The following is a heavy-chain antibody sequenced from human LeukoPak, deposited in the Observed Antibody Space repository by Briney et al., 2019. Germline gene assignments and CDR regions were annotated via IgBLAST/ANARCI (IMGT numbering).Heavy chain of an antibody. J-gene: IGHJ5*02. CDR3: ARHVYSSGWYVSPAVWFDL. V-gene: IGHV4-59*08. CDR1: GGSISSYY. Sequence: SETLSLTCTVSGGSISSYYWSWIRQPPGKGLEWIGYIYYSGSTNYNPSLKSRVTISVDTSKNQFSLKLSSVTAADTAVYYCARHVYSSGWYVSPAVWFDLWGQGTLVTVSS. CDR2: IYYSGST. D-gene: IGHD6-19*01.